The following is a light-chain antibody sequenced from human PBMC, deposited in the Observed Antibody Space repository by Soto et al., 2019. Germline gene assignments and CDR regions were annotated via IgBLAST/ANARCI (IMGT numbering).Light chain of an antibody. CDR3: QQYGSLPYT. J-gene: IGKJ2*01. CDR1: QNVDNNF. Sequence: ENVLTQSPGTLSLSPGERATLSFRASQNVDNNFLAWYQHKSGQPPMLLIFGASIRAAGIPDRFSVSWSGTDFTISIIRLDPEVFVDYHCQQYGSLPYTFGHGTKLDI. V-gene: IGKV3-20*01. CDR2: GAS.